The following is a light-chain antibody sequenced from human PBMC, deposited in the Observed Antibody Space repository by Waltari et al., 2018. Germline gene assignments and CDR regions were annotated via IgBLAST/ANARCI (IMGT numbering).Light chain of an antibody. CDR2: DVF. J-gene: IGLJ3*02. V-gene: IGLV2-11*01. CDR1: SSTFGTYNY. CDR3: CSYAGTYRWV. Sequence: QSALTQPRSVSGSPGQSVTISCTGPSSTFGTYNYASWYQQLPGKAPKLMIADVFKRPSGVPDRFSGSKSGYTASLTISGLQAEDEADYYCCSYAGTYRWVFGGGTKVTVL.